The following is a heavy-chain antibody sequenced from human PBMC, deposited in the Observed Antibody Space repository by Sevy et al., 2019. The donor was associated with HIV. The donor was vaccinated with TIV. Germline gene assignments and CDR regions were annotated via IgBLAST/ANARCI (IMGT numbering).Heavy chain of an antibody. V-gene: IGHV5-51*01. CDR2: IQPGDSDT. D-gene: IGHD3-10*01. CDR3: ARRPGSSFDY. CDR1: GYSFTTYW. Sequence: GESLKISCKGSGYSFTTYWIGWVRQTPGKDLEWMGIIQPGDSDTRYSPSFQGQVTISADKSISTAYLQWTSLKASDTAMYYCARRPGSSFDYWGQGSLVTVSS. J-gene: IGHJ4*02.